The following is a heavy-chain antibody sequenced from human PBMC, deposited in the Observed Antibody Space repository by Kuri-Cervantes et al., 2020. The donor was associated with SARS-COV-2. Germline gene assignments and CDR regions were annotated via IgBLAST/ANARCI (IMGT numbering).Heavy chain of an antibody. CDR2: ISWNSGSI. CDR3: AKEGGDGFY. J-gene: IGHJ4*02. D-gene: IGHD3-10*01. Sequence: SLKISCAASGFTFDDYAMHWVRQAPGKGLEWVSGISWNSGSIGYADSVKGRFTISRDNAKNSLYLQMNSLRAEDTALYCCAKEGGDGFYWGQGTLVTVSS. V-gene: IGHV3-9*01. CDR1: GFTFDDYA.